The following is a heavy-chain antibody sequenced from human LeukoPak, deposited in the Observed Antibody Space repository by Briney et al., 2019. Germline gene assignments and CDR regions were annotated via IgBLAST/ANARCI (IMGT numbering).Heavy chain of an antibody. CDR3: AKGLDYGGNSNFDY. D-gene: IGHD4-17*01. Sequence: GRSLRLSCAASGFTFDDYAMHWVRHAPGKGLEWVSGISWNSGSIGYADSVKGRFTISRDNAKNSLYLQMNSLRAEDTALYYCAKGLDYGGNSNFDYWGQGTLVTVSS. J-gene: IGHJ4*02. CDR2: ISWNSGSI. V-gene: IGHV3-9*01. CDR1: GFTFDDYA.